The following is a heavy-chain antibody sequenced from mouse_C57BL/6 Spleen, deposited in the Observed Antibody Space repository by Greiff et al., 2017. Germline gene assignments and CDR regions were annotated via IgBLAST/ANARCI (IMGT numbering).Heavy chain of an antibody. D-gene: IGHD2-5*01. V-gene: IGHV1-54*01. J-gene: IGHJ1*03. CDR2: INPGSGGT. CDR1: GYAFTNYL. Sequence: QVQLQQSGAELVRPGTSVKVSCKASGYAFTNYLIEWVKQRPGQGLEWIGVINPGSGGTNYNEKFKGKATLTADKSSSTAYMQLRSLTSEDSAVXFCACSNYVGFDVWGTGTTVTVSS. CDR3: ACSNYVGFDV.